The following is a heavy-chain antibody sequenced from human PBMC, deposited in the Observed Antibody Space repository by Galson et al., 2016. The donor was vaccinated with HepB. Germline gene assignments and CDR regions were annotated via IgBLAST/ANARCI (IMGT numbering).Heavy chain of an antibody. CDR3: SRATYCSPSGCYNSYGLDV. V-gene: IGHV1-18*04. D-gene: IGHD2-15*01. J-gene: IGHJ6*02. CDR2: ISGYNGDT. Sequence: SVKVSCKASGYTFSSYGISWVRQAPGQGLEWMGWISGYNGDTIYAQRLQGRGTMTTDTSTSTAYMGLRSLRSDDTAVYYCSRATYCSPSGCYNSYGLDVWGQGTTVTVSS. CDR1: GYTFSSYG.